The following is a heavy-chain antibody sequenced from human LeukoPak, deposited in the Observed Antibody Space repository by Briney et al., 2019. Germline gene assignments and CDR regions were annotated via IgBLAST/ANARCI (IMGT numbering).Heavy chain of an antibody. V-gene: IGHV1-2*06. D-gene: IGHD6-13*01. CDR3: ARVLMGIAAAGKDY. J-gene: IGHJ4*02. CDR1: GYTFTGYY. CDR2: INPNSGGT. Sequence: AASVKVSCKASGYTFTGYYMHWVRQAPGQGLEWMGRINPNSGGTNYAQKFQGRVTMTRDTSISTAYVELSRLRSDDTAVYYCARVLMGIAAAGKDYWGQGTLVTVSS.